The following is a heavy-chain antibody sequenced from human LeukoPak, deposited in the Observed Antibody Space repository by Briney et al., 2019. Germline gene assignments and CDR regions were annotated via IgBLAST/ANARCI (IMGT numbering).Heavy chain of an antibody. J-gene: IGHJ4*02. V-gene: IGHV1-46*01. CDR1: GYTFTSYY. CDR2: INPSGGST. D-gene: IGHD6-13*01. CDR3: ARDNIRGGKGIAAAGGYY. Sequence: ASVKVSCKASGYTFTSYYMHWVRQAPGQGLEWMGIINPSGGSTSYAQKFQGSVTVTADESTSTAYMDLSSLTSEDTAVYYCARDNIRGGKGIAAAGGYYWGQGTLVTVSS.